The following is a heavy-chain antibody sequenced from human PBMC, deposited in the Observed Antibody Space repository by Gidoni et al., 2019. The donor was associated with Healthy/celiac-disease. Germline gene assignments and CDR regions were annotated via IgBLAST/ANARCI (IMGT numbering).Heavy chain of an antibody. CDR1: GGSVSSGSYY. Sequence: QVQLQESGPGLVKPSETLSLTCTVAGGSVSSGSYYWSWIRQPPGKGLEWIGYIYYSGSTNYNPSLKSRVTISVDTSKNQFSLKLSSVTAADTAVYYCARGRPADYWGQGTLVTVSS. D-gene: IGHD2-2*01. V-gene: IGHV4-61*01. CDR3: ARGRPADY. CDR2: IYYSGST. J-gene: IGHJ4*02.